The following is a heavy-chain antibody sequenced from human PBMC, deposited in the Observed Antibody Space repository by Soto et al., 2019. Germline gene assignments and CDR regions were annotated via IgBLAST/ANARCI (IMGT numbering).Heavy chain of an antibody. CDR2: ISSDGNNK. J-gene: IGHJ4*02. V-gene: IGHV3-30*18. D-gene: IGHD6-19*01. CDR1: GFTLSSYG. CDR3: AKAVLGVAGYDY. Sequence: QVQLVESGGGVVQPGRSLRLSCAASGFTLSSYGMHWVRQAPGKGLEWVAIISSDGNNKYYADSVKGRFTISRDNSKNTLYLQMNSLRAEDTAVYYCAKAVLGVAGYDYWGQGTLVTVSS.